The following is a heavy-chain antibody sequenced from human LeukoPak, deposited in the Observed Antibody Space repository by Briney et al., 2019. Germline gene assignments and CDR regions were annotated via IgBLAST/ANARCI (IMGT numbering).Heavy chain of an antibody. CDR2: ISYDGSNK. J-gene: IGHJ6*02. V-gene: IGHV3-30-3*01. D-gene: IGHD2-15*01. CDR1: GFTFSSYA. CDR3: ARDPVLGSGFDYYGMDV. Sequence: GRSLRLSCAASGFTFSSYAMHWVRQAPGKGLEWVAVISYDGSNKYYADSVKGRFTISRDNSKNTLYLQMNSLRAEDTAVYYCARDPVLGSGFDYYGMDVWGQGTTVTVSS.